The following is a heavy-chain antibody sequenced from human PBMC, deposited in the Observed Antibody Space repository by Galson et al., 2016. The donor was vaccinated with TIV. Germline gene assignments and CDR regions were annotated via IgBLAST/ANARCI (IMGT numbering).Heavy chain of an antibody. Sequence: SLRLSCAASGFTFSSYWMSWVRQAPGKGLEWVANIKQDGSEKYYVDSVKGRFTISKDNAKNSQNLQMNSLRVEDTAVYYCARVKGDGEYSYGAYEFWGQGTQVTVSS. J-gene: IGHJ4*02. V-gene: IGHV3-7*01. D-gene: IGHD5-18*01. CDR1: GFTFSSYW. CDR2: IKQDGSEK. CDR3: ARVKGDGEYSYGAYEF.